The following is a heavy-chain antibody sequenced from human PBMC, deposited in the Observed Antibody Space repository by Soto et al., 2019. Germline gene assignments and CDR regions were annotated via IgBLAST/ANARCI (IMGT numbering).Heavy chain of an antibody. CDR3: ARVGLSSSRVFRAFDI. Sequence: PGGSLRLSCAASGFTFRSYDMHWVRQATGKGLEWVSGIGTGGDTYYPGSVKGRFTISRENAKNSLYLQMNSLRAEDTAVYYCARVGLSSSRVFRAFDIWGQGTMVTVSS. V-gene: IGHV3-13*01. CDR2: IGTGGDT. CDR1: GFTFRSYD. D-gene: IGHD6-6*01. J-gene: IGHJ3*02.